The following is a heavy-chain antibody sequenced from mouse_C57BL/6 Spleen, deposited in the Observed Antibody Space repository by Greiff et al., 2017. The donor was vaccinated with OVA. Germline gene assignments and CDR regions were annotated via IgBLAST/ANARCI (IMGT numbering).Heavy chain of an antibody. CDR2: LWRGGST. V-gene: IGHV2-5*01. CDR3: AKDRNYYGNYAMDY. Sequence: QVQLKESGPGLVQPSQSLSITCTVSGFSLTSYGVHWVRQSPGKGLEWLGVLWRGGSTDYNAAFMSRLSITKDNSKSQVFFKMNSLQADDTAIYYCAKDRNYYGNYAMDYWGQGTSVTVSS. D-gene: IGHD1-1*01. CDR1: GFSLTSYG. J-gene: IGHJ4*01.